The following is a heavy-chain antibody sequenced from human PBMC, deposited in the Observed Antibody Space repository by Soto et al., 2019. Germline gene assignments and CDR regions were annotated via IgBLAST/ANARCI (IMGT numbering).Heavy chain of an antibody. Sequence: EVQLVESGGGLAQPGGSLRLSCAASGFTFSSDAMDWVRQAPGKGLEYVSGISSNGIGTYYASSVKGRFTISRDNSRDTVYLQMDSLRPEDMAVDYCARRARADHYYMDVWGKGTTVTVS. CDR3: ARRARADHYYMDV. J-gene: IGHJ6*03. D-gene: IGHD6-6*01. V-gene: IGHV3-64*01. CDR1: GFTFSSDA. CDR2: ISSNGIGT.